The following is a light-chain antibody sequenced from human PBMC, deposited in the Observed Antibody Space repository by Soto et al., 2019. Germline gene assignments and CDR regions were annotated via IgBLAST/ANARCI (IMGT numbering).Light chain of an antibody. CDR3: QEYGSSRT. CDR2: GAS. Sequence: EIVLTQSPGTLSLSPGERATLSCRASQSVSSSYLAWYQQKAGQAPRLLIYGASSRATGIPDRFSGSGSGTDFTLTISRLEREDFAVYYCQEYGSSRTFGQGTKVEIK. CDR1: QSVSSSY. J-gene: IGKJ1*01. V-gene: IGKV3-20*01.